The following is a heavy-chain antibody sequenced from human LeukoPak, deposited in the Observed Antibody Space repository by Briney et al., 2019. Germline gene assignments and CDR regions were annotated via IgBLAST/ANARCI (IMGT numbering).Heavy chain of an antibody. D-gene: IGHD4-17*01. J-gene: IGHJ4*02. CDR3: ARDYADYVGYFFFDY. V-gene: IGHV3-23*01. Sequence: PGVSLRLSCAASGFPLNNYAMNWAPQAPGKGLEWVSSISGGGETTYYADSPKRRFTISRDNSQNTLYLQMNSPSVEDTALYYCARDYADYVGYFFFDYWGQGTLVTVSS. CDR1: GFPLNNYA. CDR2: ISGGGETT.